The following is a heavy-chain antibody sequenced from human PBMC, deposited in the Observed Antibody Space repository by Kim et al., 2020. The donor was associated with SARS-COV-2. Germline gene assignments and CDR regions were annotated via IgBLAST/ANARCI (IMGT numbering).Heavy chain of an antibody. CDR2: T. D-gene: IGHD3-16*01. Sequence: TYYTPPSRSRDTITVDTAKNQFSLRLSSVPAADTAVYFCARQPSLGGYFDYWGQGTLVTVSS. V-gene: IGHV4-39*01. CDR3: ARQPSLGGYFDY. J-gene: IGHJ4*02.